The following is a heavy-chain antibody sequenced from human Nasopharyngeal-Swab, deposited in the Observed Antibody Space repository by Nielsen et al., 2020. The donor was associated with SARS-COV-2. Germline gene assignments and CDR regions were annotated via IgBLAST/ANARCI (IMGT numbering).Heavy chain of an antibody. CDR1: GYTFTDYY. V-gene: IGHV1-2*06. Sequence: ASVKVSCKASGYTFTDYYMHWVRQAPGEGLEYMGRINPHSGDTNFAQKFQGRVTVTRDTSINTAYMELSSLRFDDTAVYYCAIDDGDVPGMTGSGPPGGYWCQGTLVTVSS. CDR2: INPHSGDT. CDR3: AIDDGDVPGMTGSGPPGGY. D-gene: IGHD1-14*01. J-gene: IGHJ4*02.